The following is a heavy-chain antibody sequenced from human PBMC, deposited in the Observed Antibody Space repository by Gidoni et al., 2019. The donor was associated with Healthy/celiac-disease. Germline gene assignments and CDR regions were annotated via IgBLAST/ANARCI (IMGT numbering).Heavy chain of an antibody. Sequence: QVQLVESGGGLVKPGGSLRLSCAASGFTFSDYYMSWIRQAPGKGLGWVSYISSSSSYTNYADSVKGRFTISRDNAKNSLYLQMNSLRAEDTAVYYCARDRGPSRTDFWSGYYTAYYYYGMDVWGQGTTVTVSS. D-gene: IGHD3-3*01. CDR2: ISSSSSYT. J-gene: IGHJ6*02. CDR3: ARDRGPSRTDFWSGYYTAYYYYGMDV. V-gene: IGHV3-11*05. CDR1: GFTFSDYY.